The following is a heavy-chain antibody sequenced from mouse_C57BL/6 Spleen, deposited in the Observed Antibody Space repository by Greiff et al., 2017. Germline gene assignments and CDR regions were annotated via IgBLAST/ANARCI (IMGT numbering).Heavy chain of an antibody. CDR3: ARDTQLCLDY. D-gene: IGHD4-1*02. CDR2: ISDGGSYT. Sequence: EVQLVESGGGLVKPGGSLKLSCAASGFTFSSSAMSWVRQTPEKRLEWVATISDGGSYTYYPDNVKGRFTLSRDNAKNNLYLQMGHLKSEDTAMYYGARDTQLCLDYWGQGTTLTVSS. CDR1: GFTFSSSA. J-gene: IGHJ2*01. V-gene: IGHV5-4*01.